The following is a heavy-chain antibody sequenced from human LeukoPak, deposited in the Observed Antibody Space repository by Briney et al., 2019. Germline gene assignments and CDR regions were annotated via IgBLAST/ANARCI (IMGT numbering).Heavy chain of an antibody. CDR3: ARVSTEPMIVVVTDEHWYFDL. CDR1: GGTFSSYA. J-gene: IGHJ2*01. D-gene: IGHD3-22*01. V-gene: IGHV1-69*04. Sequence: VASVKVSCKASGGTFSSYAISWVRQAPGQGLEWMGRIIPILGIANYAQKFQGRVTITADKSTSTAYMELSGLRSEDTAVYYCARVSTEPMIVVVTDEHWYFDLWGRGTLVTVSS. CDR2: IIPILGIA.